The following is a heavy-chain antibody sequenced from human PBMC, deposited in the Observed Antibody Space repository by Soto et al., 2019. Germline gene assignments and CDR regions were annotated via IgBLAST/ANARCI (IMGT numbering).Heavy chain of an antibody. D-gene: IGHD3-22*01. CDR1: GYTFSTHG. J-gene: IGHJ4*02. V-gene: IGHV1-18*01. CDR3: ARDLRTMIVGYYFDY. Sequence: ASVKVSCKASGYTFSTHGISWVRQAPGQGLEWMGRINTYDGKRNYAQKFQGRVTMTRDTSTSTVYMELSSLRSEDTAVYYCARDLRTMIVGYYFDYWGQGTLVTVSS. CDR2: INTYDGKR.